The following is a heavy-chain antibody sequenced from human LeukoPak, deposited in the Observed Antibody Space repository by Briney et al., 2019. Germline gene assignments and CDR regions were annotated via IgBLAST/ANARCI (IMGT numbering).Heavy chain of an antibody. J-gene: IGHJ4*02. CDR2: ISSSSSTI. V-gene: IGHV3-48*01. D-gene: IGHD6-6*01. Sequence: GGPLRLSCAASGFTFSSYSMNWVRQAPGKGLEWVSYISSSSSTIYYADSVKGRFTISRDNAKNSLYLQMNSLRAEDTAVYYCARARIAARPDFDYWGQGTLVTVSS. CDR1: GFTFSSYS. CDR3: ARARIAARPDFDY.